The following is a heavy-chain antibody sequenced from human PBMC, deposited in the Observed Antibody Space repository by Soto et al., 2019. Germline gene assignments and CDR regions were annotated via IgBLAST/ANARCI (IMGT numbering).Heavy chain of an antibody. D-gene: IGHD2-2*01. CDR3: ARDIVVVPTILDYYYYMDV. CDR2: IYYSGST. V-gene: IGHV4-39*02. Sequence: QLQLQESGPGLVKPSETLSLTCTVSGGSISSSSYYWGWIRQPPGKGLEWIGSIYYSGSTYYNPSLKSRVTISVDTSNNQFSRKLSSVTAADTAVYYCARDIVVVPTILDYYYYMDVWGKGTTVTVSS. J-gene: IGHJ6*03. CDR1: GGSISSSSYY.